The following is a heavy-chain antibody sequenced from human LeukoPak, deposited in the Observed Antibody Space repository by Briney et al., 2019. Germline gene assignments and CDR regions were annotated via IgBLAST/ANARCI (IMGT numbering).Heavy chain of an antibody. Sequence: ASVKVSCXASGGTFSSYAISWVRQAHGQGLEWMGGIIPIFGTANYAQKFQGRVTITTDESTSTAYMELSSLRSEDTAVYYCARGFRRGYSYGYNFDYWGQGTLVTVSS. CDR1: GGTFSSYA. D-gene: IGHD5-18*01. CDR2: IIPIFGTA. CDR3: ARGFRRGYSYGYNFDY. V-gene: IGHV1-69*05. J-gene: IGHJ4*02.